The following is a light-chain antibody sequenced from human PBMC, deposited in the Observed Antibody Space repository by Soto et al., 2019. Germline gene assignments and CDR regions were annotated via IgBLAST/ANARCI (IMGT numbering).Light chain of an antibody. CDR1: LGISNY. CDR2: PAS. J-gene: IGKJ3*01. CDR3: QKYNRAPFT. V-gene: IGKV1-27*01. Sequence: DIQMTQSPSSLSASVGDRVTITCRASLGISNYLAWYQQKPGKIPKLLIYPASTLQSGVPSRFSGSGSGTDFPLTISSLQPEDVATYYCQKYNRAPFTFGPGTKVDIK.